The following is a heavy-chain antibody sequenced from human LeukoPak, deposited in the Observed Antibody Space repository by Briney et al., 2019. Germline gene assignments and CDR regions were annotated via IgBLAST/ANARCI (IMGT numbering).Heavy chain of an antibody. CDR2: IIPIFGTA. Sequence: SVKVSCKASGGTFSSYAISWVRQAPGQGLEWMGRIIPIFGTANYAQKFQGRVTITTDESTSTAYMELSSLRSEDTAVYYCARGSEHPDAFDIWGQGTMVTVSS. CDR1: GGTFSSYA. V-gene: IGHV1-69*05. J-gene: IGHJ3*02. CDR3: ARGSEHPDAFDI.